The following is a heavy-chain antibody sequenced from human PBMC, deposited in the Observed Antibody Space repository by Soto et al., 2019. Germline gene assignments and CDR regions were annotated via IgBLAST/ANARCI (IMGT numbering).Heavy chain of an antibody. J-gene: IGHJ4*02. CDR1: GFTFSSYA. V-gene: IGHV3-23*01. D-gene: IGHD3-9*01. CDR3: AKEGYFDWLPTHFDY. Sequence: VGSLRLSCAASGFTFSSYAMSWVRQAPGKGLEWVSAISGSGGSTYYADSVKGRFTISRDNSKNTLYLQMNSLRAEDTAVYYCAKEGYFDWLPTHFDYWGQGTLVTVSS. CDR2: ISGSGGST.